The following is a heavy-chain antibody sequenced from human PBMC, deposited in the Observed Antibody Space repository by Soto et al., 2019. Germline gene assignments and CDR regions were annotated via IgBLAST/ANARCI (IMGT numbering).Heavy chain of an antibody. Sequence: SETLSLTCTVSGGPFPNGGYYWSCIRQEPGKGLEWIGYTHYSGDTSYNPSLRSRVTISTDTSKTQFSLRLRSVTSADTAVYYCARGDSQVSSVFDYWGQGMVVTVSS. D-gene: IGHD3-16*01. V-gene: IGHV4-31*03. CDR2: THYSGDT. J-gene: IGHJ4*02. CDR3: ARGDSQVSSVFDY. CDR1: GGPFPNGGYY.